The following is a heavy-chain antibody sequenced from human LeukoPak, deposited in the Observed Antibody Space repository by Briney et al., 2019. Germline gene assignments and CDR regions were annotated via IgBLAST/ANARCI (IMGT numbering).Heavy chain of an antibody. Sequence: SVKVSCKASGGTFSSYAISWVRQAPGQGLEWLGRIIPIYGIANYAQKFQGRVTITADKSTSTAYMELSSLRSEDTAVYYCARDSLEHGDQNPNYYYYGMDVWGQGTTVTVSS. V-gene: IGHV1-69*04. CDR1: GGTFSSYA. J-gene: IGHJ6*02. CDR2: IIPIYGIA. CDR3: ARDSLEHGDQNPNYYYYGMDV. D-gene: IGHD4-17*01.